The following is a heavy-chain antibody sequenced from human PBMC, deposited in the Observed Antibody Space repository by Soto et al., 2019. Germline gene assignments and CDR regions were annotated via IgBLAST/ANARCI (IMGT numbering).Heavy chain of an antibody. CDR3: ARVVGGWYSYYFDY. CDR2: IYYSGST. Sequence: PSWSLWQTGMVAGSAIRGYCWSLNGQPPGKGLEWIGYIYYSGSTNYNPSLKSRVTISVDTSKNQFSLKLSSVTAADTAVYYCARVVGGWYSYYFDYWGQGTLVTVSS. CDR1: GSAIRGYC. V-gene: IGHV4-59*01. D-gene: IGHD6-19*01. J-gene: IGHJ4*02.